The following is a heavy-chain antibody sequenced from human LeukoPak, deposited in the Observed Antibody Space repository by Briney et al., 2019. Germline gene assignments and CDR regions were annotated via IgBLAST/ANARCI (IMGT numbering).Heavy chain of an antibody. CDR3: ARDRGLVATNADYYMDV. CDR2: ITNSGSM. D-gene: IGHD5-12*01. J-gene: IGHJ6*03. CDR1: GFTFTYYY. Sequence: GGSLRLSCEASGFTFTYYYLSWIRQAPGKGLEWISYITNSGSMFYSDSVKGRFTVSRDNAINSLYLQMTSLRDEDTAVYYCARDRGLVATNADYYMDVWGKGTTVTVSS. V-gene: IGHV3-11*01.